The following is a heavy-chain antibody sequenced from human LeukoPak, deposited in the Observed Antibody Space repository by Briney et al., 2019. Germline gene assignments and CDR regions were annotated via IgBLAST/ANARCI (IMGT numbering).Heavy chain of an antibody. CDR3: ARDGSGWSVY. CDR1: GFTSGGYW. CDR2: ISPDGREK. Sequence: GGSLRLSCTASGFTSGGYWMSWLRQAPGKGLEWVINISPDGREKYFVDSVKGRFTISRDNAKNSLYLQMNSLRAEDTAVYYCARDGSGWSVYWGQGTLVTVSS. D-gene: IGHD6-19*01. V-gene: IGHV3-7*01. J-gene: IGHJ4*02.